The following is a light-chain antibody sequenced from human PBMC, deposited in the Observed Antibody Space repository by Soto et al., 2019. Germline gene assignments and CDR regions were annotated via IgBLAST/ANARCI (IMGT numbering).Light chain of an antibody. CDR1: QSVSTY. J-gene: IGKJ4*01. Sequence: IVLTQSPATLSLSPGERATLSCRASQSVSTYLAWFQQKPGQAPRLLIYDASNRATGIPARFSGSGSGTDFTLTISSLEPDDFAVYYCQQRSNWPPLTFGGGTKVDIK. CDR3: QQRSNWPPLT. CDR2: DAS. V-gene: IGKV3-11*01.